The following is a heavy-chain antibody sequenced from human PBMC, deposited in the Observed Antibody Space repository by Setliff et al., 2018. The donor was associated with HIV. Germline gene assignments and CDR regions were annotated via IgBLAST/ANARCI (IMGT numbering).Heavy chain of an antibody. Sequence: SETLSLTCTISGGFISNHYWNWIRQPPGKGLEWIGSTHYSGSSYYSPSLKSRVTISLDTSKNQFSLKLSSMTAADTAVYYCARDVGLCGVDRWPYFYFGLWGRGNLVTVSS. J-gene: IGHJ2*01. CDR1: GGFISNHY. D-gene: IGHD2-21*02. CDR2: THYSGSS. V-gene: IGHV4-59*11. CDR3: ARDVGLCGVDRWPYFYFGL.